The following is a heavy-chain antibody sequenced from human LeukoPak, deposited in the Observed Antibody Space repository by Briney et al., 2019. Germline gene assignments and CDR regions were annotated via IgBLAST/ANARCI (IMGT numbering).Heavy chain of an antibody. D-gene: IGHD2-21*01. CDR3: ARARDGLFDY. J-gene: IGHJ4*02. V-gene: IGHV3-7*01. CDR1: GFTFSRYW. CDR2: IKQDGSEK. Sequence: SGGSLRLFCAASGFTFSRYWMSWVRQAPGKGLEWVANIKQDGSEKYYVGSVKGRFTISRDNAKNSLYLQMNSLGAEDTAVYYCARARDGLFDYWGQGTLVTVSS.